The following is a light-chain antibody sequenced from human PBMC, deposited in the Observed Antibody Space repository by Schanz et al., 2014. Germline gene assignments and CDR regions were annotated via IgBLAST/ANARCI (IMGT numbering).Light chain of an antibody. J-gene: IGLJ2*01. CDR3: SSYTSSSTLGYVV. Sequence: QSALTQPPSASGSPGQSVTISCTGTSSDVGGYNYVSWYQQHPGKAPKLMIYDVSKRPSGVPDRFSGSKSGNTASLTISGLQAEDEADYYCSSYTSSSTLGYVVFGGGTKLTVL. CDR1: SSDVGGYNY. CDR2: DVS. V-gene: IGLV2-8*01.